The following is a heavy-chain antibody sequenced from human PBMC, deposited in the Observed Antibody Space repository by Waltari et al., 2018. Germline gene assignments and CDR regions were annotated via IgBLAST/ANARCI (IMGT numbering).Heavy chain of an antibody. D-gene: IGHD6-25*01. V-gene: IGHV3-66*02. Sequence: EVQLVESGGGLVQPGGALRLSCAPSGLHVGNNYMSWVRQAPGKGLELISLIYSSGSTYYADSVKGRFTISRDNSKNTLYLQMNSLRSEDTAVYFCARDPPGVAAAGPGRGWGQGTLVTVSS. CDR2: IYSSGST. J-gene: IGHJ4*02. CDR3: ARDPPGVAAAGPGRG. CDR1: GLHVGNNY.